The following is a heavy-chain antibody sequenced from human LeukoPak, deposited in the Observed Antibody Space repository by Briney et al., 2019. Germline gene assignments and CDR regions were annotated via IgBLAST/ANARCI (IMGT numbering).Heavy chain of an antibody. CDR3: AGITMVRGVIKREIDY. D-gene: IGHD3-10*01. CDR2: ISSSSNYI. J-gene: IGHJ4*02. Sequence: GGSLRLSCAAPGFTFSSYSMNWVRQAPGKGLEWVSSISSSSNYIYYADSVKGRFTVSRDNAKNSLYLQMNSLRAEDTAVYYCAGITMVRGVIKREIDYWGQGALVTVSS. CDR1: GFTFSSYS. V-gene: IGHV3-21*01.